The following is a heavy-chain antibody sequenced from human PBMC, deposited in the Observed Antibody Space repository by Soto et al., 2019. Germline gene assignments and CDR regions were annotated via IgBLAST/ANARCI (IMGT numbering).Heavy chain of an antibody. CDR3: AHRRCSSRAFHY. Sequence: QITLKESGPTLVKRTQTLTLTCTFYGFALSTSGVGVGWIRKAQGKALDWIALIYWDDEKRYIPSLQRRVTITNDTSNNLVVLTVVNMDPVDTATYYCAHRRCSSRAFHYWGQGTLVTVSS. CDR2: IYWDDEK. D-gene: IGHD6-13*01. CDR1: GFALSTSGVG. J-gene: IGHJ4*02. V-gene: IGHV2-5*02.